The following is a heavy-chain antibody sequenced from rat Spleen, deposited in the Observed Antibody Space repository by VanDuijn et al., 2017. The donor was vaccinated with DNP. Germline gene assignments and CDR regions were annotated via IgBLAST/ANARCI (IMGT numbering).Heavy chain of an antibody. V-gene: IGHV5-22*01. CDR1: GFTFSNYY. D-gene: IGHD1-4*01. Sequence: EVQLVESGGGLVQPGRSLKLSCAASGFTFSNYYMAWVRQAPKKGLEWVASISYEGSSTYYGDSVKGRFTISRDNAKSTLYLQMNSLRSEDTATYYCARPPARWGQGVMVTVSS. CDR3: ARPPAR. CDR2: ISYEGSST. J-gene: IGHJ2*01.